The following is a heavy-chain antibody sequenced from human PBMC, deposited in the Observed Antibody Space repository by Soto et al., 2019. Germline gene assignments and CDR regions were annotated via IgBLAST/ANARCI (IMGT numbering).Heavy chain of an antibody. J-gene: IGHJ4*02. D-gene: IGHD2-2*01. CDR2: ISSSSSYI. CDR3: AVSPRDIVVVPAAMPSDY. V-gene: IGHV3-21*01. Sequence: EVQLVESGGGLVKPGGSLRLSCAASGFTFSSYSMNWVRQAPGKGLEWVSSISSSSSYIYYADSVKGRFTISRDNAKNSLYLQMNSLRDEDTAVYYCAVSPRDIVVVPAAMPSDYWGQGTLVTVSS. CDR1: GFTFSSYS.